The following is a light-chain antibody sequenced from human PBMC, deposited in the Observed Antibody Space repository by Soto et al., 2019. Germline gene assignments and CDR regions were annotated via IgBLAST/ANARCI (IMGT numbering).Light chain of an antibody. V-gene: IGKV3-15*01. Sequence: ETVITQSPGTLSLSLLERSTLSCGASQSVSIHLAWYQQKPGQAPRLLIYDTSTRATGIPARFSGSGSGTEFTLTISSLQSEDFAVYYCQQYSNWPPITFGQGTRLEI. J-gene: IGKJ5*01. CDR3: QQYSNWPPIT. CDR1: QSVSIH. CDR2: DTS.